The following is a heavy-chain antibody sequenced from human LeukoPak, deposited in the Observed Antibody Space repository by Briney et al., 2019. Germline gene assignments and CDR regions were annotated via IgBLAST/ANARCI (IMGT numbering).Heavy chain of an antibody. CDR2: ISAYNGNT. V-gene: IGHV1-18*01. CDR1: GYTFTSYG. Sequence: ASVKVSCKASGYTFTSYGISWVRQAPGQGLEWMGRISAYNGNTNYAQKLQGRVTMTTDTSTSTAYMELRSLRSDDTAVYYCARDKSNYGSGSYYGYWGQGTLVTVSS. J-gene: IGHJ4*02. D-gene: IGHD3-10*01. CDR3: ARDKSNYGSGSYYGY.